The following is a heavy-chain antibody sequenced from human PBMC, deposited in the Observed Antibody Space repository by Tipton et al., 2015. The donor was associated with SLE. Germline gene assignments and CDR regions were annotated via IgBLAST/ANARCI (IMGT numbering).Heavy chain of an antibody. CDR2: IKQDGSEK. D-gene: IGHD3-22*01. J-gene: IGHJ4*02. CDR1: GFTFSGYW. Sequence: SLRLSCAASGFTFSGYWMSWVRQAPGKGLEWVANIKQDGSEKYYGDSVRGRFTISRDNAENSLYLQMNSLRAEDTAVYYCASLFDTSGYYYTYYFDYWGQGTLVTVSS. CDR3: ASLFDTSGYYYTYYFDY. V-gene: IGHV3-7*01.